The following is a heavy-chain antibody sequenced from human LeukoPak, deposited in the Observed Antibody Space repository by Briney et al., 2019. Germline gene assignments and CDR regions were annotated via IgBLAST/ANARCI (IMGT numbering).Heavy chain of an antibody. CDR3: ARVAMVRGPIGQNWFDP. CDR1: GGSISSSSYY. V-gene: IGHV4-39*07. J-gene: IGHJ5*02. Sequence: SETLSLTCTVSGGSISSSSYYWGWIRQPPGKGLEWIGSIYYSGSTYYNPSLKSRVTISVDTSKNQFSLKLSSVTAADTAVYYCARVAMVRGPIGQNWFDPWGQGTLVTVSS. D-gene: IGHD3-10*01. CDR2: IYYSGST.